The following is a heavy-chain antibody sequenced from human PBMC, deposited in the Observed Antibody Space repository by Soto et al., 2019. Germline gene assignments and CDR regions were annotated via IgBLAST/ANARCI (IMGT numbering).Heavy chain of an antibody. J-gene: IGHJ4*02. CDR3: ARMNYYDTSGYHFDY. CDR1: GGSISSYY. Sequence: SETLSLTCTVSGGSISSYYWSWIRQPPGKGLEWIGYIYFRGTTNYNPSLKSRVTMSADTSKNQFSLKLNSVTAADTAVYYCARMNYYDTSGYHFDYWAQGMMVTVAS. V-gene: IGHV4-59*01. D-gene: IGHD3-22*01. CDR2: IYFRGTT.